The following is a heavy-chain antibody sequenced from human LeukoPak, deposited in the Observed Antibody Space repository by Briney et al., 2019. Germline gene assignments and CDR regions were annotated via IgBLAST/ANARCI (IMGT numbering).Heavy chain of an antibody. CDR2: IYFSGTT. V-gene: IGHV4-59*08. CDR3: ARGNYFGSGSSSYDWFDP. CDR1: GGSISSYY. D-gene: IGHD3-10*01. J-gene: IGHJ5*02. Sequence: PSETLSLTCTVSGGSISSYYWSWIRQPPGKGLEWIAYIYFSGTTNYNPSLKSRLTISVDTSKNQFSLKLSSVTAADTAVFYCARGNYFGSGSSSYDWFDPWGQGTLVTVSS.